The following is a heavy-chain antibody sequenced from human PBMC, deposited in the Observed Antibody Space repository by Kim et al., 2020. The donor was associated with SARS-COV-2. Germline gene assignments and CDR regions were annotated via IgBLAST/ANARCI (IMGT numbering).Heavy chain of an antibody. D-gene: IGHD6-19*01. CDR2: ISYDGSNK. V-gene: IGHV3-30*18. Sequence: GGSLRLSCAASGFTFSSYGMHWVRQAPGKGLEWVAVISYDGSNKYYADSVKGRFTISRDNSKNTLYLQMNSLRAEDTAVYYCAKDVNIAVGVAFDIWGQG. CDR1: GFTFSSYG. J-gene: IGHJ3*02. CDR3: AKDVNIAVGVAFDI.